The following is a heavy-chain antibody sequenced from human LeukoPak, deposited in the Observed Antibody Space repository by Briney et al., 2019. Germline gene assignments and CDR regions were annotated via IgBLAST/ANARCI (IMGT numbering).Heavy chain of an antibody. CDR1: GYTFTGYY. D-gene: IGHD3-10*01. CDR3: ARSRSGSGSYLAC. Sequence: ASVKVSCKASGYTFTGYYMHWVRQAPGQGLEWMGWINPNSGGTNYAQKFQGRVTMTRDTSISTAYMELSRLRSDDTAVYYCARSRSGSGSYLACWGQGTLVTVSS. J-gene: IGHJ4*02. CDR2: INPNSGGT. V-gene: IGHV1-2*02.